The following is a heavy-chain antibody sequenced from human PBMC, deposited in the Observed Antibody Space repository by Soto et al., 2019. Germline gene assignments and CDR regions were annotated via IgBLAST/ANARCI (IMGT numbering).Heavy chain of an antibody. CDR3: ARLQPDTSGYYFDH. Sequence: QVHLQESGPGLVKPSGTLSLTCAVSGGSISTNQWWNWVRQAPGKGLAWIVEIFHVGGTNYNPSLKSRVIISVDKSKNQFSLHLSSVTAADTAVYYCARLQPDTSGYYFDHWGQGALVTVSS. D-gene: IGHD3-3*01. CDR2: IFHVGGT. CDR1: GGSISTNQW. J-gene: IGHJ4*02. V-gene: IGHV4-4*02.